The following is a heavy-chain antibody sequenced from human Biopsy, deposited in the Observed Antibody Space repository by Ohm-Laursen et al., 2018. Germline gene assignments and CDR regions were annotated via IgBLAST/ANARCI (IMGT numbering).Heavy chain of an antibody. CDR1: GGSVSSNTNY. J-gene: IGHJ5*02. Sequence: GTLSLTCTVSGGSVSSNTNYWAWIRQPPGKGLEWIGSIFYSGIIYYNPSLKSRVSISVDTSKNQFSLNLNSGTAAGTAVYYCARHPTGFWFDPWGQGTLVIVSS. CDR3: ARHPTGFWFDP. CDR2: IFYSGII. V-gene: IGHV4-39*01.